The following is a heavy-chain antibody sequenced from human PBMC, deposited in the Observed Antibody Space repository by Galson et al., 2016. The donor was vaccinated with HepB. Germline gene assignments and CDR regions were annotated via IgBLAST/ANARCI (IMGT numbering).Heavy chain of an antibody. D-gene: IGHD2-2*01. CDR3: AKDLVVHHAGIFDS. J-gene: IGHJ4*02. CDR1: GFTFSNYA. V-gene: IGHV3-23*01. CDR2: ISGNGGST. Sequence: SLRLSCAASGFTFSNYAMDWVRQAPGKGLEWVSGISGNGGSTYYADSVKGRFTISRDNFKNTLYLQMNRLRAEDTAVYYCAKDLVVHHAGIFDSWGQGTLVTVSS.